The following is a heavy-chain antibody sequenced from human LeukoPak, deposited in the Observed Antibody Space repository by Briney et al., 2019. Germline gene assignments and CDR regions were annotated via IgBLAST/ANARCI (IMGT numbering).Heavy chain of an antibody. CDR3: AKDRWSKGVVAGTDY. CDR2: ISGSGGST. J-gene: IGHJ4*02. CDR1: GFTFSSYA. V-gene: IGHV3-23*01. Sequence: GGSLRLSCAASGFTFSSYAMTWVRQAPGKGLEWVSAISGSGGSTYYAGSVKGRFTISRDNSKNTLYLQMNSLRAEDTAVYYCAKDRWSKGVVAGTDYWGQGTLVTVSS. D-gene: IGHD6-19*01.